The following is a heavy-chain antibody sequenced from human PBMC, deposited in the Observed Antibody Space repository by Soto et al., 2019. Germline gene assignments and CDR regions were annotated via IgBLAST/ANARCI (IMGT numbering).Heavy chain of an antibody. CDR3: AGQLYDFWSGPVNDAFDI. J-gene: IGHJ3*02. Sequence: ASVKVSCKASGGTFSSYTISWVRQAPGQGLEWMGRIIPILGIANYAQKFQGRATITADKSTSTAYMELSSLRSEDTAVYYCAGQLYDFWSGPVNDAFDIWGQGTMVTVSS. CDR2: IIPILGIA. V-gene: IGHV1-69*02. D-gene: IGHD3-3*01. CDR1: GGTFSSYT.